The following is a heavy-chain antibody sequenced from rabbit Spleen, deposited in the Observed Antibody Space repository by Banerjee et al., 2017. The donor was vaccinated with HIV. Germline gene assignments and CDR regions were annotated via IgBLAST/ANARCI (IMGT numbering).Heavy chain of an antibody. CDR1: GFSFSSNYY. Sequence: QSLEESGGGLVKPGGTLTLTCTASGFSFSSNYYMCWVRQAPGKGLEWIACIYAGSSGSTYYASWAKGRFTISKTASTTVTLHMTSLTAADTAIYFCAIDSSTNGWGDFALWGPCTLVTDS. CDR3: AIDSSTNGWGDFAL. J-gene: IGHJ4*01. V-gene: IGHV1S40*01. CDR2: IYAGSSGST. D-gene: IGHD4-1*01.